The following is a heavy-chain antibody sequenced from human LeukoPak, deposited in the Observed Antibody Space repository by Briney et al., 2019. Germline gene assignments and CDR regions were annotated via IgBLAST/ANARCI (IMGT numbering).Heavy chain of an antibody. J-gene: IGHJ4*02. CDR3: ARHGQYCSSTNCYSGNDY. CDR2: INQDGSEK. V-gene: IGHV3-7*01. D-gene: IGHD2-2*02. Sequence: GGSLRLSCAASGFTFISYWMSWVRQAPGKGLEWVANINQDGSEKYYVDSVKGRFTISRDNAKNSLYLQMNSLRAEDTAVYYCARHGQYCSSTNCYSGNDYWGQGALVTVSS. CDR1: GFTFISYW.